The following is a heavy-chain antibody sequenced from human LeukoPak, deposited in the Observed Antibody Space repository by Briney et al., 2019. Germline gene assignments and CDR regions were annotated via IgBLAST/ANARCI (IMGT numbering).Heavy chain of an antibody. V-gene: IGHV4-4*07. CDR1: GGSISSYY. J-gene: IGHJ5*02. CDR2: IYTSGST. Sequence: SETLSLTRTVSGGSISSYYWSCIRQPAGKGLEWIGRIYTSGSTNYNPSLKSRVTMSVDTSKNQFSLKLSSVTAADTAVYYCARERVPSSGRPYNWFDPWGQGTLVTVSS. D-gene: IGHD6-19*01. CDR3: ARERVPSSGRPYNWFDP.